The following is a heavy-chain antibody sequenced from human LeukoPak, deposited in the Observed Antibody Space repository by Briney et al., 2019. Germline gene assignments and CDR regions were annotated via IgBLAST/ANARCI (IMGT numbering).Heavy chain of an antibody. CDR1: GFTFSGSA. CDR2: IRTKANSYAT. J-gene: IGHJ4*02. Sequence: GGSLRLSCAASGFTFSGSAMHWVRQASGKGLERVGRIRTKANSYATEYATSLKGRFTISRNDSKNTAYLQMNSLKTEDTAVYYCTRLGIAVDASDYWGQGTLVTVSS. V-gene: IGHV3-73*01. D-gene: IGHD6-19*01. CDR3: TRLGIAVDASDY.